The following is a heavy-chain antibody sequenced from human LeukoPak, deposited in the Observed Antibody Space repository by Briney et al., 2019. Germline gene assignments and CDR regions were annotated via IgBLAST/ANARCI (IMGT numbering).Heavy chain of an antibody. CDR2: IKQDGSEK. CDR3: ARDVEQLVGGHYFDY. D-gene: IGHD6-6*01. Sequence: GGSLRLSCAASGFTFSSYWMSWVRQAPGKGLEWVANIKQDGSEKYYVDSVKGRFTISRDNAKNSLYLQMNSLRAEGTAVYYCARDVEQLVGGHYFDYWGQGTLVTVSS. J-gene: IGHJ4*02. CDR1: GFTFSSYW. V-gene: IGHV3-7*01.